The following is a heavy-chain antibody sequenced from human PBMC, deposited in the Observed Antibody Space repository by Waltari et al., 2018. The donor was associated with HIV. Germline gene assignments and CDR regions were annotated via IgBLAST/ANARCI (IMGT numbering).Heavy chain of an antibody. CDR1: GFTFSSYG. CDR2: IWYERSNK. J-gene: IGHJ2*01. CDR3: AREGIRIAVAGKYWYFDL. D-gene: IGHD6-19*01. Sequence: QVQLVESGGGVVQPGRSLRLSCAASGFTFSSYGMHWVRQAPGKGVGWVAVIWYERSNKYYADSGKGRFTIARDNSKNTLYLQMNRLRAEDTAVYYCAREGIRIAVAGKYWYFDLWGRGTLVTVSS. V-gene: IGHV3-33*01.